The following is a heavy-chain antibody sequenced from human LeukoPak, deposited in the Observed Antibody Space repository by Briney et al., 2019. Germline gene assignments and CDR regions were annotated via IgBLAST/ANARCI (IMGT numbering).Heavy chain of an antibody. J-gene: IGHJ5*02. CDR1: GFTFDDYA. V-gene: IGHV3-9*01. CDR2: ISWNSGSI. CDR3: AKDYSSGWYRWFDP. D-gene: IGHD6-19*01. Sequence: PGGSLRLSCAASGFTFDDYAMHWVRQAPGKGLEWVSGISWNSGSIGYADSVKGRFTISRDNAKNSLYLQMNSLRAEDTALYYCAKDYSSGWYRWFDPWGQGTLVTVSS.